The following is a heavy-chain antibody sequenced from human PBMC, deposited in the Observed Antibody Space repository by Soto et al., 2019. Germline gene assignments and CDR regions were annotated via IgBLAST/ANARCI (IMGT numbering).Heavy chain of an antibody. J-gene: IGHJ5*02. CDR2: ISDDGSNK. D-gene: IGHD2-2*01. Sequence: QVQLVESGGGVVQPGRSLRLSCAASGFTFSSYGMHWVRQAPGKGLEWVAVISDDGSNKYYADSVKGQFTISRDNSKNTLYLQMNSLRAEDTAVYYCANYCRSTSCFSGGLEHWGQGTLVTVSS. CDR1: GFTFSSYG. V-gene: IGHV3-30*18. CDR3: ANYCRSTSCFSGGLEH.